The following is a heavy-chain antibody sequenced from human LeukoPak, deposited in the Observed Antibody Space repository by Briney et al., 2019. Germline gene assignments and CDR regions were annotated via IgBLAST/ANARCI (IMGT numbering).Heavy chain of an antibody. J-gene: IGHJ5*02. CDR2: INPSGGST. V-gene: IGHV1-46*01. D-gene: IGHD1-1*01. CDR1: GYTFTSYY. Sequence: ASVKVSCKASGYTFTSYYMHWVRQAPGQGLEWMGIINPSGGSTSYAQKFQGRVTMTRDTSTSTVYMELSSLRSEDTAVYYCARGGNWNPRSYWFDPWGQGTLVTVSS. CDR3: ARGGNWNPRSYWFDP.